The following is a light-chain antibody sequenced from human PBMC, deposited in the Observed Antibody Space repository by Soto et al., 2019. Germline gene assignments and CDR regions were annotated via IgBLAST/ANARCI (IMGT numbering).Light chain of an antibody. CDR3: SSYTSSSTIVV. CDR2: DVS. J-gene: IGLJ2*01. Sequence: QSALTQPASVSGSPGQSITISCTGTSSDVGGYNYVSWYQQHPGTDPKLMIYDVSNRPSGVSNRLSGSKSGNTACLASSGLQAEDQAHYYCSSYTSSSTIVVFGGGTPLTVL. V-gene: IGLV2-14*01. CDR1: SSDVGGYNY.